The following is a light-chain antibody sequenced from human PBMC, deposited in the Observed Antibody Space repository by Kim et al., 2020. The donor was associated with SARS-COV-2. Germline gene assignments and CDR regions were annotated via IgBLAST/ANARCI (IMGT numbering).Light chain of an antibody. CDR2: GNS. Sequence: VPIACTGSSSNIGAGYDVHWYQQLPGTAPKLLIYGNSNRPSGVPDRFSGSKSGTSASLAITGLQAEDEADYYCQSYDSSLSGFYVFGTGTKVTVL. CDR3: QSYDSSLSGFYV. CDR1: SSNIGAGYD. J-gene: IGLJ1*01. V-gene: IGLV1-40*01.